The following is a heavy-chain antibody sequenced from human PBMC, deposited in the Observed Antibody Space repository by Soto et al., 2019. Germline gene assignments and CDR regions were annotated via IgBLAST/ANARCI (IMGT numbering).Heavy chain of an antibody. CDR1: TGSIGNNF. J-gene: IGHJ5*02. CDR2: IYYSGNT. Sequence: KTSETLSLTCTVSTGSIGNNFWSWIRQPPGTGLEWIGYIYYSGNTNYNPSLKSRVTISVDTSKNQFSLTLSSVTAADTAVYYCARGHYDLSSGSRHDWFDPWGHGTLVTVSS. CDR3: ARGHYDLSSGSRHDWFDP. D-gene: IGHD3-3*01. V-gene: IGHV4-59*01.